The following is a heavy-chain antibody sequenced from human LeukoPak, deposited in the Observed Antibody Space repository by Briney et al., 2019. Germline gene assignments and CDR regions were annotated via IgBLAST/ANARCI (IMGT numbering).Heavy chain of an antibody. CDR3: AKWTNLNYHDSSGYSPPGAY. J-gene: IGHJ4*02. Sequence: GGSLRLSCAASGFTFSRYAMSWVRQAPGKGLEWVSAISGSGGSTYYADSVKGRFTISRDNSKNTLYLQMNSLRAEDTAVYYCAKWTNLNYHDSSGYSPPGAYWGQGTLVTVSS. D-gene: IGHD3-22*01. CDR1: GFTFSRYA. CDR2: ISGSGGST. V-gene: IGHV3-23*01.